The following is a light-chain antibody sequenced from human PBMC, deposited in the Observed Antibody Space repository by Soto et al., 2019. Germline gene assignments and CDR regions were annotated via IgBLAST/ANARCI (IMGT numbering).Light chain of an antibody. CDR2: DNI. CDR3: QSYDSSLSGYWV. J-gene: IGLJ3*02. Sequence: QSVLTQPPSVSGAPGQRVTISCTGSSSNIGAGYNVHWYQQLPGTAPKLLIYDNINRPSGVPDRFSGSKSGTSASLAITGLQAEDEADYYCQSYDSSLSGYWVFGGGTKPPS. CDR1: SSNIGAGYN. V-gene: IGLV1-40*01.